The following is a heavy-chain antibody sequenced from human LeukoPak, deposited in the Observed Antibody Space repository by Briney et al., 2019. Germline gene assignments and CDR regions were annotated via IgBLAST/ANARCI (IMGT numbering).Heavy chain of an antibody. D-gene: IGHD6-13*01. CDR2: ISHIGGST. J-gene: IGHJ3*02. V-gene: IGHV3-23*01. CDR1: GFTFSSYA. Sequence: GGSLRLSCAASGFTFSSYAMSWVRQAPGKGLEWVSAISHIGGSTYYADSVKGRFTISRDNSKNTLYPQVNSLIIEDTAIYYCAKEPAAFPLYDALDMWGQGTMVTVSS. CDR3: AKEPAAFPLYDALDM.